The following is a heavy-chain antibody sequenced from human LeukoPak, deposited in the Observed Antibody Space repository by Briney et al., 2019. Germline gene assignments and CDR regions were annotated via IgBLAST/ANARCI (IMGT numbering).Heavy chain of an antibody. Sequence: PGGSLRLSCAASGFTFSSYGMHWVRQAPGKGLEWVAVIWFDGNNKYYTYSVYVLFTISNHNSNTTLFLQMNSLRAEDTAIYYFAKYLSPYYYDSSGHYIPHDAFDIWGRGTMVTVSS. J-gene: IGHJ3*02. V-gene: IGHV3-33*06. CDR3: AKYLSPYYYDSSGHYIPHDAFDI. CDR2: IWFDGNNK. CDR1: GFTFSSYG. D-gene: IGHD3-22*01.